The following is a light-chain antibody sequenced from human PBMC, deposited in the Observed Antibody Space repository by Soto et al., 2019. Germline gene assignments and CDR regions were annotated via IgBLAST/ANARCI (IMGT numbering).Light chain of an antibody. CDR2: WAS. CDR3: QQYYITPLT. J-gene: IGKJ4*01. V-gene: IGKV4-1*01. CDR1: QSVLYSSNNKNY. Sequence: DIVMTQSPDSLAVSLGERATINCKSSQSVLYSSNNKNYLVWYQQKPGQPPKLLLYWASTRESGVPDRFSGSGSGTDFTLTISSLQAEDVAVYYCQQYYITPLTFGGGTKMDIK.